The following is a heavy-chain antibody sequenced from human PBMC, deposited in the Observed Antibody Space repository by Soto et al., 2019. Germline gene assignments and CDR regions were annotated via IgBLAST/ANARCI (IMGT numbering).Heavy chain of an antibody. CDR3: ARDPATVTTYFGY. J-gene: IGHJ4*02. CDR2: IQFDGSKT. Sequence: GGSLRLSCAPSGFTFSTYGMHWVRQAPGKGLEWVAGIQFDGSKTYYADSVKGRFTISRDNSQNILYLQTNSLRAEDTAVYYCARDPATVTTYFGYWGQGTLVTVSS. D-gene: IGHD4-4*01. V-gene: IGHV3-33*01. CDR1: GFTFSTYG.